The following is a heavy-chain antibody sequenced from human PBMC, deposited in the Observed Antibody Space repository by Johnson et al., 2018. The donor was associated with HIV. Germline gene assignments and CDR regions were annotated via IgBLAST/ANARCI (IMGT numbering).Heavy chain of an antibody. V-gene: IGHV3-9*01. D-gene: IGHD6-6*01. CDR3: AKDKQQLVRGGAFDI. CDR1: GFTFDDYA. Sequence: EVQLVESGGGVVQPGRSLRLSCAASGFTFDDYAMHWVRQAPGKGLEWVSGISWNSGSIGYADSVKGRFTISRDNAKNSLYLQMNSLRAEDTALYYCAKDKQQLVRGGAFDIWGQGTMVTVSS. J-gene: IGHJ3*02. CDR2: ISWNSGSI.